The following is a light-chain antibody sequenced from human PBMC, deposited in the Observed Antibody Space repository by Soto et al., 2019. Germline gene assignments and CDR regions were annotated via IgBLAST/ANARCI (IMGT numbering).Light chain of an antibody. CDR3: GSYTTSSNYV. V-gene: IGLV2-14*03. Sequence: QSVLAQPASVSGSPGQSITISCTGTISDVGSYNYVSWYQQYPGKAPKLMIYDVSTRPSGVSDRFSGSKSGNTASLTISGLRAEDEADYYCGSYTTSSNYVFGTGTKGTVL. CDR2: DVS. CDR1: ISDVGSYNY. J-gene: IGLJ1*01.